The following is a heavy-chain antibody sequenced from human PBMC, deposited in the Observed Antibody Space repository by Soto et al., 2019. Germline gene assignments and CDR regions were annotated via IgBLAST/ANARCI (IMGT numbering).Heavy chain of an antibody. J-gene: IGHJ4*02. V-gene: IGHV4-31*03. CDR2: IYDSGST. Sequence: SETLSLTCTVSGGSISSGGYSWSWIRQHPGKGLEWTGYIYDSGSTYYNPSLRSRVTISVDTSKNQFSLKLSSVTAADTAVYYCARSAPRYCVSSLWGQGTLVTV. CDR1: GGSISSGGYS. CDR3: ARSAPRYCVSSL. D-gene: IGHD2-21*01.